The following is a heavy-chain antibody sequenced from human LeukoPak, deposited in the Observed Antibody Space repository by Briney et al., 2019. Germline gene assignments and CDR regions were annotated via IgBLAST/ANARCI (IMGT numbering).Heavy chain of an antibody. V-gene: IGHV4-39*01. CDR3: ARTGRDAYGHYGMDV. CDR2: IYYSGST. CDR1: GGSISSSSYY. D-gene: IGHD5-24*01. Sequence: SETLSLTCTVSGGSISSSSYYWGWIRQPPGKGLEWIGSIYYSGSTYYNPSLKSRVTISVDTSKNQFSLKLSSVSAADTAVYYCARTGRDAYGHYGMDVWGQGTTVTVSS. J-gene: IGHJ6*02.